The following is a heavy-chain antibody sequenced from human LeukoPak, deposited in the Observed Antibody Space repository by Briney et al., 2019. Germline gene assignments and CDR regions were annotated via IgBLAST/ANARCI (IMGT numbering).Heavy chain of an antibody. CDR3: ARRNDGDYDPYFGY. V-gene: IGHV4-59*08. D-gene: IGHD4-17*01. CDR1: GGSIRSYL. CDR2: ISYSGST. J-gene: IGHJ4*02. Sequence: SETLSLTCTVSGGSIRSYLWSWIRQPPGKGLGWIGYISYSGSTNYNPSLKSRVTISVDASKNQFSLELNSVTAADTAVYYCARRNDGDYDPYFGYWGQGTLVTVSS.